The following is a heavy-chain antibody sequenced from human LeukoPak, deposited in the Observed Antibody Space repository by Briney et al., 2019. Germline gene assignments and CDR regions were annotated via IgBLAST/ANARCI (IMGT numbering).Heavy chain of an antibody. CDR1: GLTFSSYA. J-gene: IGHJ4*02. CDR3: AREVLLWFGEFDY. Sequence: GRSLRLSCAASGLTFSSYAMHWVRQAPGKGLEWVAVISYDGSNKYYADSVKGRFTISRDNSKNTLYLQMNSLRAEDTAVYYCAREVLLWFGEFDYWGQETLVTVSS. CDR2: ISYDGSNK. D-gene: IGHD3-10*01. V-gene: IGHV3-30-3*01.